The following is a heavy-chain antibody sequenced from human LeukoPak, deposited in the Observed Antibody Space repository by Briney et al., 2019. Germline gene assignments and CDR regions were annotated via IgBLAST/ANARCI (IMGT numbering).Heavy chain of an antibody. Sequence: SGTLSLTCAVYGGSFSGYYWSWIRQPPGKGLEWIGEINHSGSTNYNPSLKSRVTISVDTSKNQFSLKLSSVTAADTAVYYCARGPIAAAGKFDPWGQGTLVTVSS. J-gene: IGHJ5*02. CDR3: ARGPIAAAGKFDP. V-gene: IGHV4-34*01. CDR2: INHSGST. D-gene: IGHD6-13*01. CDR1: GGSFSGYY.